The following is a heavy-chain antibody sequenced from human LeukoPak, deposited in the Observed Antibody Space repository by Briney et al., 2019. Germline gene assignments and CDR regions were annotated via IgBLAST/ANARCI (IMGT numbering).Heavy chain of an antibody. CDR2: ISRAGNTV. D-gene: IGHD5-24*01. Sequence: GGSLRLSCAASGFTFIDYTMNWVRQAPGKGLEWVSYISRAGNTVYYADSVKGRFTISRDNAKNSLYLQMNSLRAEDTAVYYCARGDGAFDIWGQGTMVTVSS. V-gene: IGHV3-48*01. CDR1: GFTFIDYT. J-gene: IGHJ3*02. CDR3: ARGDGAFDI.